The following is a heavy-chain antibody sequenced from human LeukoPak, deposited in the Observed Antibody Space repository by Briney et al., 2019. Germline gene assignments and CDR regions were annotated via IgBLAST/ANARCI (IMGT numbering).Heavy chain of an antibody. J-gene: IGHJ4*02. CDR2: IFYSGST. CDR3: ARRLGDYDSSGYSIDY. D-gene: IGHD3-22*01. CDR1: GGSISTSSYY. Sequence: SETLSLTCTVSGGSISTSSYYWGWVRQPPGKGLEWIGNIFYSGSTYYNPSLKSRVTISVDTSKNQFSLKLSSVTAADTAVYYCARRLGDYDSSGYSIDYWGQGTLVTVSS. V-gene: IGHV4-39*07.